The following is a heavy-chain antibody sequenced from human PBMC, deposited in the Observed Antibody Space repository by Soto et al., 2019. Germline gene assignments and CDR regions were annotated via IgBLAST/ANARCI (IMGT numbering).Heavy chain of an antibody. D-gene: IGHD6-13*01. CDR3: ARGGSSSDY. CDR2: IIPSTGST. Sequence: QVQLVQSGAEVKKPGSSVKVSCKAFGGTFSTYAVSWVRQAPGQGLEWVGGIIPSTGSTNHAQKFQGRVTITADESTRTVYMELTSLRSDDTAVYYCARGGSSSDYWGQGTPVTGSS. CDR1: GGTFSTYA. J-gene: IGHJ4*02. V-gene: IGHV1-69*12.